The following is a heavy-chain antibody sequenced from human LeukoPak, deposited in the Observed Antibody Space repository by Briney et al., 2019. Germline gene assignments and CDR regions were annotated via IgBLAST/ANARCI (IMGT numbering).Heavy chain of an antibody. CDR3: ARDRIQLWFP. Sequence: PGGSLRLSCAASGFTFSSYAMSWVRQAPGKGLEWVSYISSSGSTIYYADSVKGRFTISRDNAKNSLYLQMNSLRAEDTAVYYCARDRIQLWFPWGQGTLVTASS. CDR2: ISSSGSTI. D-gene: IGHD5-18*01. J-gene: IGHJ5*02. CDR1: GFTFSSYA. V-gene: IGHV3-48*04.